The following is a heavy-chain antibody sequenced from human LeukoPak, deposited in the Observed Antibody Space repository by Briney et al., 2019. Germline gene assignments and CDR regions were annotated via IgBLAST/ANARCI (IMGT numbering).Heavy chain of an antibody. V-gene: IGHV1-46*01. CDR3: ARSQGGSYLDY. Sequence: ASVKVSCKASGYTFTSNYIHWVRQAPGQGLEWMGMIYPRDGSTSYAQKFQGRVTVTRDTSTSTVYMELSSLRSEDTAVYYCARSQGGSYLDYWGQGTLVTVSS. CDR1: GYTFTSNY. D-gene: IGHD1-26*01. CDR2: IYPRDGST. J-gene: IGHJ4*02.